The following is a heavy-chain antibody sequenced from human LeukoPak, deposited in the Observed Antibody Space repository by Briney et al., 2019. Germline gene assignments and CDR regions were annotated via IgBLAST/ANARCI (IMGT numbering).Heavy chain of an antibody. V-gene: IGHV4-34*01. J-gene: IGHJ5*02. CDR2: IYHSGST. CDR1: GGSFSGYY. CDR3: ARGRGAYSSSWPRGSWFDP. Sequence: SETLSLTCAVYGGSFSGYYWSWVRQPPGKGLEWIGEIYHSGSTNYNPSLKSRVTISVDTSKNQFSLKLSSVTAADTAVYYCARGRGAYSSSWPRGSWFDPWGQGTLVTVSS. D-gene: IGHD6-13*01.